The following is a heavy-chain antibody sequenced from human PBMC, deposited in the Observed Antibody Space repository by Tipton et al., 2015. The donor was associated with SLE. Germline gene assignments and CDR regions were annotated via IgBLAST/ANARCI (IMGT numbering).Heavy chain of an antibody. V-gene: IGHV4-39*02. D-gene: IGHD4-17*01. CDR3: ATNGHGETYGFFTEYLRH. CDR2: IYHSGST. CDR1: AGSITSSSYY. J-gene: IGHJ1*01. Sequence: GLVKPSVTLSLTCTVSAGSITSSSYYWAWIRQPPGKGLEWIGTIYHSGSTYFHPSLKSRASISADASKNHFSLKLNSVTAADTAVYYCATNGHGETYGFFTEYLRHWGQGTLVTVSS.